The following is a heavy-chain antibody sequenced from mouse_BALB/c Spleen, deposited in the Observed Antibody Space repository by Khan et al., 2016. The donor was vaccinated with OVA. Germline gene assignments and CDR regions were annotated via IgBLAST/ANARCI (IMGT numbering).Heavy chain of an antibody. J-gene: IGHJ4*01. Sequence: VQLKESGPGLVAPSQSLSITCTISGFSLTNYGVHWVRQPPGKGLEWLVVIWSDGTTTYDSALKSRLTISKDNSKSQVFLKMDSLQTDDTAMCYCARQPYFHYYVMDYWGQGTSVTVSS. CDR2: IWSDGTT. D-gene: IGHD2-10*01. V-gene: IGHV2-6-1*01. CDR1: GFSLTNYG. CDR3: ARQPYFHYYVMDY.